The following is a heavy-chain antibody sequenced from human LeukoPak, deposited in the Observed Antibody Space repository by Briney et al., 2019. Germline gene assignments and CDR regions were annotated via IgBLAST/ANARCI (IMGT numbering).Heavy chain of an antibody. D-gene: IGHD5-12*01. CDR1: GGSISSRSYY. Sequence: SETLSLTCTVSGGSISSRSYYWGWIRQPPGKGLEWIGSIHFSGSTYYNPSLKSRVTISVDTSKNQFSLKLSSVTAADTAVYYCARHDINYYSDYWGQGTLVTVSS. J-gene: IGHJ4*02. CDR3: ARHDINYYSDY. CDR2: IHFSGST. V-gene: IGHV4-39*01.